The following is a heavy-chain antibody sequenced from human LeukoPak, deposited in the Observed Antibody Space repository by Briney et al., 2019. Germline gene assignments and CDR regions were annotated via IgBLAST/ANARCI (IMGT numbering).Heavy chain of an antibody. CDR2: VYYSGST. D-gene: IGHD3-3*01. Sequence: SQTLSLTCTVSGGSLSSGDYYWSWIRQPPGKGLELIGYVYYSGSTYYNPSLKSRVTISVDTSKSQFSLKLSSVTAAQTPVYYCITAKVLRFLEWLYVDYCGQGNLVTVSS. CDR1: GGSLSSGDYY. J-gene: IGHJ4*02. V-gene: IGHV4-30-4*08. CDR3: ITAKVLRFLEWLYVDY.